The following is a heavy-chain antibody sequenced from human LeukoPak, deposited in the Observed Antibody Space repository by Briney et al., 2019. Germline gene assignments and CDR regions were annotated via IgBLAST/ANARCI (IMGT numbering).Heavy chain of an antibody. J-gene: IGHJ5*02. CDR2: ISSSSSTI. Sequence: GGSLRLSCAASGFTFSTYSINWVRQAPRKGLEWVSYISSSSSTIYYADSVKGRFTISRDNAKNSLYLQMNSLRAEDTAVYYCARDAAKKGWFDPWGQGTLVTVSS. V-gene: IGHV3-48*01. CDR1: GFTFSTYS. D-gene: IGHD6-13*01. CDR3: ARDAAKKGWFDP.